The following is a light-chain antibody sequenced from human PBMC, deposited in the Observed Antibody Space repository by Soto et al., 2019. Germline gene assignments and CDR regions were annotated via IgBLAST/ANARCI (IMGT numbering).Light chain of an antibody. CDR2: EVS. Sequence: QSALTQPASVSGSPGQSITISCTGTSRDVGGYNYVSWYQQHPGKAPKLMIYEVSNRPSGVSHRFSGSKSGNTASLTISGRQAEDEADYYCSSYTSSSTPVVFGGGTKLTVL. J-gene: IGLJ2*01. V-gene: IGLV2-14*01. CDR1: SRDVGGYNY. CDR3: SSYTSSSTPVV.